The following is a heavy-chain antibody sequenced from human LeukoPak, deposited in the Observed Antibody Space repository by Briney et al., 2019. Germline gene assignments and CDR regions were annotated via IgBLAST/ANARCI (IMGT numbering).Heavy chain of an antibody. D-gene: IGHD1-26*01. CDR1: GGTFSSYA. Sequence: GSSVKVSCKASGGTFSSYAISWVRQAPGQGLEWMGRIIPILGIANYAQKFQGRVTITADKSTSTAYMELSSLRSEDTAVYYCARDLPFSGSHSPGSTGLWGQGTLVTVSS. V-gene: IGHV1-69*04. J-gene: IGHJ4*02. CDR2: IIPILGIA. CDR3: ARDLPFSGSHSPGSTGL.